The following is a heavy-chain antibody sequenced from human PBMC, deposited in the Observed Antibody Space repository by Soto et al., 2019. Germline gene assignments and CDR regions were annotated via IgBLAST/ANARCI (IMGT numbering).Heavy chain of an antibody. V-gene: IGHV4-34*01. CDR1: GGSFSGYY. CDR2: INHSGST. CDR3: ARGGMSGYNWFDP. D-gene: IGHD6-13*01. J-gene: IGHJ5*02. Sequence: QVQLQQWGAGLLKPSETLSLTCAAYGGSFSGYYWSWIRQPPGKGLEWIGEINHSGSTNYNPSLKSRVTISVDTSKNQFSLKLSSVTAADTAVYYCARGGMSGYNWFDPWGQGTLVTVSS.